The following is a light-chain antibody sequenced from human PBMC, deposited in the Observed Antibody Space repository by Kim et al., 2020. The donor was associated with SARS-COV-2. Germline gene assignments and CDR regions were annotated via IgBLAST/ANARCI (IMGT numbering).Light chain of an antibody. V-gene: IGKV1-39*01. CDR3: QQTYSASRT. CDR2: TAS. Sequence: ASVGYRGTITCRASQDISRYLNWYQQKPGKAPKLLIYTASSLQSGVPSRFTGSGSETDFTLTISSLQPEDFATYYCQQTYSASRTFGQGTKVDIK. J-gene: IGKJ1*01. CDR1: QDISRY.